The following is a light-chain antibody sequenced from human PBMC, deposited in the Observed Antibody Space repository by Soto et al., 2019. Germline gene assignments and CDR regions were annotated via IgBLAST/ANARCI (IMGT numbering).Light chain of an antibody. CDR1: QNVRSY. V-gene: IGKV1-39*01. CDR3: QQSYSAPRT. Sequence: IQMTQSPASLSAFVGDRATITCRASQNVRSYVHCYQQKQRNAPHLLIYAGSRLQSGVTSRFSGSGCGTDFTLTISSLQPEDFATYYCQQSYSAPRTFGQGTKV. J-gene: IGKJ1*01. CDR2: AGS.